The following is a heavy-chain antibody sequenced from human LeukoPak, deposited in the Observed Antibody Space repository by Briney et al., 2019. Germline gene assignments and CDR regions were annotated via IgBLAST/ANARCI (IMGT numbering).Heavy chain of an antibody. CDR2: TVSEIDGGTT. CDR3: TTDEDWNYARKDV. D-gene: IGHD1-7*01. J-gene: IGHJ6*02. V-gene: IGHV3-15*04. CDR1: GFTFNYAR. Sequence: GGSLRLTCAASGFTFNYARMSWVRQVPGKGLEWVGQTVSEIDGGTTDYAAPVKGRFTISRDDSKSTLYLQMNSLKIEDTAVYYCTTDEDWNYARKDVWGQGATVIVSS.